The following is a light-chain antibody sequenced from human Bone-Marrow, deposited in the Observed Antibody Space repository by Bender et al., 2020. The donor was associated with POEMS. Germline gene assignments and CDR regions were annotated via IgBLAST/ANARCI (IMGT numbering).Light chain of an antibody. J-gene: IGLJ3*02. CDR2: EVS. V-gene: IGLV2-14*03. Sequence: QSALTQPASVSGSPGQSITISCTGSSSDFDHFNYVSWYQQYPGKAPQLMIYEVSSRPSGISYRFSGSKSGYTAFLTISGLQAEDEALYYCCSYTGRSAWVFGGGTKVTVL. CDR3: CSYTGRSAWV. CDR1: SSDFDHFNY.